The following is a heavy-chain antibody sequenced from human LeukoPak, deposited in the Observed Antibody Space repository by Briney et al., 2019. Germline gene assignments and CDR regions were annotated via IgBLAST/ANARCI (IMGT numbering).Heavy chain of an antibody. Sequence: SETLSLTCTVSGGSISSSSYYWGWIRQPPGKGLEWIGSIYHSGSTYYNPSLKSRVTISVDTSKNQFSVKLSSVTAADTAVYYCASQRGVLDTRDYWGQGTLVTVSS. V-gene: IGHV4-39*07. D-gene: IGHD5-18*01. CDR3: ASQRGVLDTRDY. CDR1: GGSISSSSYY. J-gene: IGHJ4*02. CDR2: IYHSGST.